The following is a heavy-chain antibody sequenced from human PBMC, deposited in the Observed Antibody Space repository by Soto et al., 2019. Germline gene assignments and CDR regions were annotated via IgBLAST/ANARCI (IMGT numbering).Heavy chain of an antibody. V-gene: IGHV1-46*01. CDR1: GYTFTTYN. J-gene: IGHJ4*02. D-gene: IGHD2-15*01. Sequence: QVQLVQSGAEVKRPGASVKVSCKASGYTFTTYNMHWVRQAPGQGLEWLGIINPNGGSTTYAQKFQGRVTMTRDTSTSTVYLELSSLRSEDTAVYYCARAGYCSGGTCFHGNCDYWGQGTLGTVAA. CDR2: INPNGGST. CDR3: ARAGYCSGGTCFHGNCDY.